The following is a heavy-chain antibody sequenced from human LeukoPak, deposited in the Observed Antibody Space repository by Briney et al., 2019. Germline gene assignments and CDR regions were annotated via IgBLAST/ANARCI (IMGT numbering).Heavy chain of an antibody. J-gene: IGHJ3*02. CDR2: ISWNSGSI. Sequence: GGSLRLSCAASGFTFDDYAMHWVRQAPGKGLEWVSGISWNSGSIVYADSVKGRFTISRDNAKNSLYLQMNSLRAEDTALYYCAKDRLSVENHDAFDIWGQGTMVTVSS. CDR3: AKDRLSVENHDAFDI. D-gene: IGHD1-1*01. CDR1: GFTFDDYA. V-gene: IGHV3-9*01.